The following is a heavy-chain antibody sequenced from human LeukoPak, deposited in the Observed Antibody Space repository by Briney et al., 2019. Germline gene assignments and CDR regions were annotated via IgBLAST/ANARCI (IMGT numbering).Heavy chain of an antibody. CDR3: ARDVATMVRGVIIRNNNWFDP. CDR1: GDSVSSNRAA. D-gene: IGHD3-10*01. CDR2: TYYRSKWYN. V-gene: IGHV6-1*01. J-gene: IGHJ5*02. Sequence: SQTLSLTCAISGDSVSSNRAAWNWIRQSPSRGLEWLGRTYYRSKWYNDYALSVKSRITINPDTSKNQFSLQLSSVTPEDTAVYYCARDVATMVRGVIIRNNNWFDPWGQGTLVTVSS.